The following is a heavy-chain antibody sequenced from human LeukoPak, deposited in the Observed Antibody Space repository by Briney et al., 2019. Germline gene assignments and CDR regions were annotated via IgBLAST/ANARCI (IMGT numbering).Heavy chain of an antibody. Sequence: GGSLRPSCAASGFTFDDYAMPWVRQAPGKGLEWVSGISWNSGSIGYADSVKGRFTISRDNAKNSLYLQMNSLRAEDTALYYCAKAKIAVAGTAFDYWGQGTLVTVSS. CDR3: AKAKIAVAGTAFDY. J-gene: IGHJ4*02. D-gene: IGHD6-19*01. V-gene: IGHV3-9*01. CDR2: ISWNSGSI. CDR1: GFTFDDYA.